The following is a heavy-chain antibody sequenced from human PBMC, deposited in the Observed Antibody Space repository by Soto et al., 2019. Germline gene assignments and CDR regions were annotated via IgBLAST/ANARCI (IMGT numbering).Heavy chain of an antibody. V-gene: IGHV1-2*04. J-gene: IGHJ6*03. Sequence: QVQLVQSGAEVKKPGASVKVSCKASGYTFTGYYMHWVRQAPGQGLEWMGWINPNSGGTNYAQKFQGWVTMTRDTSISTAYRELSRLGSDDTAVYYCARGYCSGGSCHDYYMDVWGKGTTVTVSS. CDR1: GYTFTGYY. D-gene: IGHD2-15*01. CDR2: INPNSGGT. CDR3: ARGYCSGGSCHDYYMDV.